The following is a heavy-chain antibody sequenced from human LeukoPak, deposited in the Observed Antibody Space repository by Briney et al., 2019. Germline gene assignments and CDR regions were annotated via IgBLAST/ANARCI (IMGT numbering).Heavy chain of an antibody. CDR1: GGSISSYY. D-gene: IGHD3-3*01. Sequence: SETLSLTCTVSGGSISSYYWSWIRQPPGKGLEWIGYIYYSGSTNYNPSLKSRVTISVDTSKNQFSLKLSSVTAADTAMYYCARDSLTIHAFDIWGQGTMVNVSS. J-gene: IGHJ3*02. CDR3: ARDSLTIHAFDI. CDR2: IYYSGST. V-gene: IGHV4-59*01.